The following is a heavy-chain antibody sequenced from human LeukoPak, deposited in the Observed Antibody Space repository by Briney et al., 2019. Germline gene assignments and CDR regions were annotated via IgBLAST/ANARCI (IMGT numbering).Heavy chain of an antibody. CDR2: ISSSGSTI. J-gene: IGHJ4*02. CDR3: ARDYYYDSSGYLGY. Sequence: GGSLRLSCAASGFTFSDYYMSWIRQAPGKGLEWVSYISSSGSTIYYADSVKGRFTISRDNAKNSLYLQMDSLRAEDTAVYYCARDYYYDSSGYLGYWGQGTLVTVSS. D-gene: IGHD3-22*01. CDR1: GFTFSDYY. V-gene: IGHV3-11*01.